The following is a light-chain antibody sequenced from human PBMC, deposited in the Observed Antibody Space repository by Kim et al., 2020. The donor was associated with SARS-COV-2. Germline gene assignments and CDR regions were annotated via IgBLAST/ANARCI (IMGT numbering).Light chain of an antibody. J-gene: IGKJ2*01. CDR3: QQLNSYPVS. CDR1: QDISNF. V-gene: IGKV1-9*01. CDR2: GAS. Sequence: IQLTQSPSSLSASVGDRVTITCRASQDISNFLAWYQAKPGKAPNLLIYGASTVQNGVPSRFSGSGSGTDFTLTVSSLQPEDFATYYCQQLNSYPVSFGQGTKLAI.